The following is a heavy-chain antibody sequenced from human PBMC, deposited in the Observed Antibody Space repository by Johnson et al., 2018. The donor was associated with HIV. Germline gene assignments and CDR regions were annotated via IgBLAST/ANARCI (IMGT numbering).Heavy chain of an antibody. Sequence: QVQLVESGVGVVQPGRSLKLSCAASGFPFSTYAVHWVRQSPGKGLEWVAVISYDGTIRYYAASVKGRFTISRDNSKNIAFMQMNRLRGEDTAVYYCARGRSWIQEWDDALDVWGQGTVVTVSS. V-gene: IGHV3-30-3*01. CDR2: ISYDGTIR. J-gene: IGHJ3*01. D-gene: IGHD5-18*01. CDR3: ARGRSWIQEWDDALDV. CDR1: GFPFSTYA.